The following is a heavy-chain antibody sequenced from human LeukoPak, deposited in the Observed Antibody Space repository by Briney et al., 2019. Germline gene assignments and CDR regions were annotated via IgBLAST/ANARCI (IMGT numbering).Heavy chain of an antibody. J-gene: IGHJ5*02. CDR2: ITSSSNYI. V-gene: IGHV3-21*01. CDR3: ARGKTSQNIVTRKTYNWFDP. Sequence: PGGSLRLSCAASGFTFSSYSMNWVRQAPGKGLEWVSSITSSSNYIYYADSVKGRFTISRDNAKNSLYLQMKSLRAEDTAVYYCARGKTSQNIVTRKTYNWFDPWGQGTLVTVSS. CDR1: GFTFSSYS. D-gene: IGHD2/OR15-2a*01.